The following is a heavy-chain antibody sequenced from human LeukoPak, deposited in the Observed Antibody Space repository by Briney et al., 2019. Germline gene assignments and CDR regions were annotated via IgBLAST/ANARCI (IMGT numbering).Heavy chain of an antibody. D-gene: IGHD3-22*01. CDR2: IYYSGST. CDR3: ARDGGGDYYDSSGYYPY. V-gene: IGHV4-39*07. CDR1: GGSISSSSYY. J-gene: IGHJ4*02. Sequence: PSETLSLTCTVSGGSISSSSYYWGWIRQPPGKGLEWIGSIYYSGSTYYNPSLKSRVTISVDTSKNQFSLKLSSVTAADTVVYYCARDGGGDYYDSSGYYPYWGQGTLVTVSS.